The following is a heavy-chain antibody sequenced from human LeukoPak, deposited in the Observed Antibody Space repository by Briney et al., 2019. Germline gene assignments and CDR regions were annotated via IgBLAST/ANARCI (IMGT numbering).Heavy chain of an antibody. D-gene: IGHD3-22*01. J-gene: IGHJ3*02. CDR2: IYYSGST. CDR1: GGSISSSSYY. CDR3: ARVPRNYYDSSGSKTGAFDI. V-gene: IGHV4-39*07. Sequence: SETLSLTCTVSGGSISSSSYYWGWIRQPPGKGLEWIGSIYYSGSTYYNPSLKSRVTISVDTSKNQFSLKLSSVTAADTAVYYCARVPRNYYDSSGSKTGAFDIWGQGTMVTVSS.